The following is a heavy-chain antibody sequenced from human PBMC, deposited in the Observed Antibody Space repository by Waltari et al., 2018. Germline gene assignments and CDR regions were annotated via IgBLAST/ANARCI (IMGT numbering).Heavy chain of an antibody. CDR1: GFSFMGFA. V-gene: IGHV3-23*01. Sequence: EVQLLESAGGLVQPGEALSLSCADSGFSFMGFALPWVRQAPGGGLECVASISGSGATPFYADSVKGRFTIVRYNSRDTVYLQMNSLRVDDSAVYYCAKGSRGYTNYFFDSWGQGTLVSVSS. J-gene: IGHJ4*02. CDR3: AKGSRGYTNYFFDS. CDR2: ISGSGATP. D-gene: IGHD3-16*02.